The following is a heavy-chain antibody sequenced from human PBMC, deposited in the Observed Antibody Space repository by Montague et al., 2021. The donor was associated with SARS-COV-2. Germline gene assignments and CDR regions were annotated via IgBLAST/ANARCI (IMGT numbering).Heavy chain of an antibody. Sequence: SETRSLTCTVSGGSISSYYWSWIRQPPGKGLEWIGYIYYSGSTNYNPSLESRVTISVDTSKNQFSLKLSSVTAADTAVYYCARCITIFGVVGSWFDPWGQGTLVTVSS. J-gene: IGHJ5*02. CDR2: IYYSGST. V-gene: IGHV4-59*01. CDR1: GGSISSYY. CDR3: ARCITIFGVVGSWFDP. D-gene: IGHD3-3*01.